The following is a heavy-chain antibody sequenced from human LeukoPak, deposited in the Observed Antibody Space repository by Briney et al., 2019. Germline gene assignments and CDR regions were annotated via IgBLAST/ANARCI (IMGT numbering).Heavy chain of an antibody. CDR2: INTDGSST. Sequence: PGGSLRLSCAASGFPFSSYYMQWVRQAPGKGLVWVSRINTDGSSTSYADSVKGRFTISRDNAKNTLYLQMNSLRDEDTAVYYVARAPDGWWALDYWGQGTLVTVSS. V-gene: IGHV3-74*01. J-gene: IGHJ4*02. CDR1: GFPFSSYY. D-gene: IGHD6-19*01. CDR3: ARAPDGWWALDY.